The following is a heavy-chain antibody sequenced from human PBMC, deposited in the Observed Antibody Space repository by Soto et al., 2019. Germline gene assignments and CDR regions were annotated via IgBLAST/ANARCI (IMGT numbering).Heavy chain of an antibody. CDR3: ARGRASGSYYLLDY. V-gene: IGHV1-8*01. J-gene: IGHJ4*02. D-gene: IGHD3-10*01. CDR2: INPNSGNI. Sequence: ASVKVSCKASGDTFTTYDINWVRQATGHGLEWMGWINPNSGNIGYAQRFQGRVTMTRDTAIRTAYIEVSSLRSDDTAVYYCARGRASGSYYLLDYWGQGTLVTVSS. CDR1: GDTFTTYD.